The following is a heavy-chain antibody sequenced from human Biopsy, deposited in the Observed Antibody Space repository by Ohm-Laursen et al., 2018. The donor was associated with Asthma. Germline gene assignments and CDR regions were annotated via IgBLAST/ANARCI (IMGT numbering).Heavy chain of an antibody. V-gene: IGHV3-9*01. J-gene: IGHJ4*01. CDR1: GFSFDDCA. D-gene: IGHD3-22*01. CDR2: ISWNSGNI. Sequence: SLRLSCAASGFSFDDCAMPWVRQAPGKGLEWVSSISWNSGNIDYAVSVKGRFTISRDNAKNSLYLQMQSLRPEDTAFYYCAKSADYYDSTDYLDFWGRGTLVTVSS. CDR3: AKSADYYDSTDYLDF.